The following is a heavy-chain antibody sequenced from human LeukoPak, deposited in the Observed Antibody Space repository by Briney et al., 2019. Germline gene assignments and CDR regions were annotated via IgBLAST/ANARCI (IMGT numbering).Heavy chain of an antibody. CDR2: INHSGST. D-gene: IGHD1-26*01. CDR1: GFTFSSHW. Sequence: GSLRLSCIASGFTFSSHWMTWVRQARGKGLEWIGEINHSGSTNYNPSLKSRVTISVDTSKNQFSLKLSSVTAADTAVYYCARGPKGIVGATRYYYGMDVWGQGTTVTVSS. CDR3: ARGPKGIVGATRYYYGMDV. V-gene: IGHV4-34*01. J-gene: IGHJ6*02.